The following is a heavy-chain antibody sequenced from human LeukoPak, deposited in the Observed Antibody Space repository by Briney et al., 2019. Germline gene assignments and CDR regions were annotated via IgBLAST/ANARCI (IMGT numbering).Heavy chain of an antibody. CDR1: GFTFSSYA. CDR2: ISGSGGRT. Sequence: GGSLRLSCAPSGFTFSSYAMSWVRQAPGKGLEWVSAISGSGGRTNYADSVKGRFTISRDNSKNTLYLQMNSLRAEDTAVYYCARGRGINDFWSGYSDAFDIWGQGTMVTVSS. CDR3: ARGRGINDFWSGYSDAFDI. D-gene: IGHD3-3*01. J-gene: IGHJ3*02. V-gene: IGHV3-23*01.